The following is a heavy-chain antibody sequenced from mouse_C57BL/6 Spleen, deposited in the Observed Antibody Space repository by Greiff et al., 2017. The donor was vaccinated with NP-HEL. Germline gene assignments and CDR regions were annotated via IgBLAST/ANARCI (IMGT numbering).Heavy chain of an antibody. CDR2: INPSSGYT. CDR1: GYTFNSSW. J-gene: IGHJ3*01. CDR3: VREDAWWAY. V-gene: IGHV1-7*01. Sequence: QVQLQQSGAELAKPGASVKLSCKASGYTFNSSWMHWVKQRPGQGLEWIGYINPSSGYTKYNQKFKDKATLTADKSSSTAYMQLGSLTYEDSAVYYCVREDAWWAYWGQGTLVTVSA.